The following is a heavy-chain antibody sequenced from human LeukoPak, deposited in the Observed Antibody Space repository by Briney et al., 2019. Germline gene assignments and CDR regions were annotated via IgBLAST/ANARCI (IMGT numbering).Heavy chain of an antibody. D-gene: IGHD4-23*01. CDR2: ISSSSSDI. J-gene: IGHJ3*01. V-gene: IGHV3-21*01. Sequence: GGSLRLSCRASGFIFSSYALNWVRRAPGQGLEWVSSISSSSSDIYYTDSVKGRFTISRDNARKSLYLQMNSLRVEDTAVYYCVRDYGGSSGAFDLWGQGTMVTVSS. CDR3: VRDYGGSSGAFDL. CDR1: GFIFSSYA.